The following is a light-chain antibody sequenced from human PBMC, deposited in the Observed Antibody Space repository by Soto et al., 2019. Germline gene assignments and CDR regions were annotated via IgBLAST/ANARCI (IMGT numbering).Light chain of an antibody. CDR1: RRVAGN. V-gene: IGKV3-15*01. J-gene: IGKJ4*01. CDR3: QQYDNWLT. Sequence: EIVMTQSPATLSVSPGERATLSCRASRRVAGNLAWYQQKPGQAPRLLIYGASTRATGIPARFSGSGSGTEFTLTINSLQSEDFAVYYCQQYDNWLTFGGGTKVEFK. CDR2: GAS.